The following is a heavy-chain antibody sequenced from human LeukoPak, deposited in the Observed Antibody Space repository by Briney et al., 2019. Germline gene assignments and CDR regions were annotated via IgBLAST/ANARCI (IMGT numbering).Heavy chain of an antibody. CDR3: ARGEYSYGYDY. J-gene: IGHJ4*02. D-gene: IGHD5-18*01. V-gene: IGHV4-59*12. Sequence: SETLSLTCTVSGGSISSYYWSWIRQPPGKGLEWIGYIYYSGSTNYNPSLKSRVTISVDTSKNQFSLKLSSVTAADTAVYYCARGEYSYGYDYWGQGTLVTVSS. CDR2: IYYSGST. CDR1: GGSISSYY.